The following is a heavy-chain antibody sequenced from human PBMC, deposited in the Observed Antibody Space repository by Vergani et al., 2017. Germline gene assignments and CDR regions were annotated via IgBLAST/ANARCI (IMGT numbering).Heavy chain of an antibody. D-gene: IGHD1-14*01. CDR2: TWYDGNNK. V-gene: IGHV3-33*01. CDR3: ARDLRLLYNRFDP. CDR1: GFTFNQYG. J-gene: IGHJ5*02. Sequence: QVQLVESGGGVVQPGRSLRLSCAASGFTFNQYGMHWVRQAPGKGLEWVAVTWYDGNNKQYADSVKGRFTISRDNSKSTMYLQMNGLRDEDTGVYYFARDLRLLYNRFDPWGQGTLVTVSS.